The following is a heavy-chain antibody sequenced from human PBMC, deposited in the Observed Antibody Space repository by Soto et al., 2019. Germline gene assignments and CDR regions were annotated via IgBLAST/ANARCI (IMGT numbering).Heavy chain of an antibody. CDR3: ARVGAEYNCFDT. D-gene: IGHD1-26*01. Sequence: SLSLAVTVSCGSISSGGYYWSWFLQHPGKGLEWIGYIYYIGSTYYNPSLKSRVTISVDTSKNQFSLKLSSVTAADTAVYYCARVGAEYNCFDTWGQGTLVNVS. CDR2: IYYIGST. J-gene: IGHJ5*02. V-gene: IGHV4-31*03. CDR1: CGSISSGGYY.